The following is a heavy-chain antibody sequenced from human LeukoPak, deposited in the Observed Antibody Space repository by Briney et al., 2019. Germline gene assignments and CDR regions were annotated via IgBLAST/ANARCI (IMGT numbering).Heavy chain of an antibody. V-gene: IGHV3-53*01. J-gene: IGHJ3*02. Sequence: PGGSLRLSCAASGFTVSSNHMSWVRQAPGKGLEWVSVIYSGGSTYYADSVKGRFTISRDNSKNTLYLQMNSLRAEDTAVYYCARDIGEPKEGAFDIWGQGTMVTVSS. D-gene: IGHD1-26*01. CDR1: GFTVSSNH. CDR3: ARDIGEPKEGAFDI. CDR2: IYSGGST.